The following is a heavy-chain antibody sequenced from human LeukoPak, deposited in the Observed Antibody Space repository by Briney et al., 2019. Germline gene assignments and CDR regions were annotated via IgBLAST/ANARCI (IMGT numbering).Heavy chain of an antibody. CDR2: IFHDGST. V-gene: IGHV4-4*02. Sequence: SGTLSLTCVVSGNSISSNYWWSWVRQSPGKGLEWIGEIFHDGSTNYNPSLESRLTMSVDKSKNHFSLELTSVTAADTAVYYCTREVNYDSSGMWGQGTMVIVSS. CDR1: GNSISSNYW. J-gene: IGHJ3*01. D-gene: IGHD3-22*01. CDR3: TREVNYDSSGM.